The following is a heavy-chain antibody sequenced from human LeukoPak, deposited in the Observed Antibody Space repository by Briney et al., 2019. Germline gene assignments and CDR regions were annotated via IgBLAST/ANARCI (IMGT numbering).Heavy chain of an antibody. CDR2: ISSSSSTI. D-gene: IGHD4-17*01. J-gene: IGHJ6*03. CDR3: ASSPTVTTGYYYYHMDV. Sequence: GGSLRLSCAASGFTFSSYSMNWVRQAPGKGLEWVSYISSSSSTIYYADSVKGRFTISRDNAKNSLYLQMNSLRAEDTAVYYCASSPTVTTGYYYYHMDVWGKGTTVTVSS. V-gene: IGHV3-48*01. CDR1: GFTFSSYS.